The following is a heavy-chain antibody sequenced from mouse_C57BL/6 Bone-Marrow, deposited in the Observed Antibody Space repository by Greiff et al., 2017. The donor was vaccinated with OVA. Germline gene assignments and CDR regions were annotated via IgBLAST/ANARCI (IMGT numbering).Heavy chain of an antibody. D-gene: IGHD2-5*01. CDR1: GYTFTSYG. J-gene: IGHJ3*01. V-gene: IGHV1-81*01. CDR2: IYPRSGNT. CDR3: ARSNAY. Sequence: LEESGAELARPGASVKLSCKASGYTFTSYGISWVKQRTGQGLEWIGEIYPRSGNTYYNEKFKGKATLTADKSSSTAYMELRSLTSEDSAVYFCARSNAYWGQGTLVTVSA.